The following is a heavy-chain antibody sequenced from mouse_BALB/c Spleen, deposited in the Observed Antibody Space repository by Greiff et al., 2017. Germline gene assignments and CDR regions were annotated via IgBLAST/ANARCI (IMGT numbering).Heavy chain of an antibody. CDR1: GYTFTDYE. Sequence: VQLQQSGAELVRPGASVTLSCKASGYTFTDYEMHWVKQTPVDGLEWIGAIDPETGGTAYNQKFKGKATLTADKSSSTAYMELRSLTSEDSAVYYCTRKFITTDYYAMDYWGQGTSVTVSS. D-gene: IGHD1-1*01. J-gene: IGHJ4*01. CDR2: IDPETGGT. V-gene: IGHV1-15*01. CDR3: TRKFITTDYYAMDY.